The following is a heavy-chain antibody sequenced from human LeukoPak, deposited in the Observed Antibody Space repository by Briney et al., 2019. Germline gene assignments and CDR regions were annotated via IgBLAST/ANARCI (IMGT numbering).Heavy chain of an antibody. V-gene: IGHV3-23*01. CDR2: ISGSGGST. Sequence: GGSLRLSCAASGFTFSNYAMSWVRQAPGKGLEWVSGISGSGGSTYYADSVGRFSISRDNSNNTLYLQLPRLSADDTAVYYCAKEGRGMGAATMHYWGQGTLVTVSS. CDR3: AKEGRGMGAATMHY. J-gene: IGHJ4*02. CDR1: GFTFSNYA. D-gene: IGHD1-26*01.